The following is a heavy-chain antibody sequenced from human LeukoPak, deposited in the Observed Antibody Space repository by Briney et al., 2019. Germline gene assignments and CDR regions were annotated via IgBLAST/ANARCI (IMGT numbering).Heavy chain of an antibody. D-gene: IGHD3-9*01. V-gene: IGHV4-38-2*02. J-gene: IGHJ4*02. Sequence: PSETLSLTCTVSGYSISSGYYWGWIRQPPGKGLGWIGSIYTSWSTNYNPSLKSRVTMSVNTSKNQFPLKLSSVTAADTAVYYCARDKEYYDILTGYYRSHFDYWGQGTLVTVSS. CDR2: IYTSWST. CDR3: ARDKEYYDILTGYYRSHFDY. CDR1: GYSISSGYY.